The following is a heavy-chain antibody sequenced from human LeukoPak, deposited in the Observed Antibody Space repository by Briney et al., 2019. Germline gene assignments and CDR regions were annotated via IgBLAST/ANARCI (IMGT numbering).Heavy chain of an antibody. V-gene: IGHV4-38-2*02. CDR1: GYSISSGYY. CDR2: IYHSGST. J-gene: IGHJ4*02. D-gene: IGHD6-13*01. CDR3: ARDLGRGSSWSRWDFDY. Sequence: SESLSLTCTVSGYSISSGYYWGWIRQPPGKGLEWIGSIYHSGSTYYNPSLKSRVTISVDTSKNQFSLKLSSVTAADTAVYYCARDLGRGSSWSRWDFDYWGQGTLVTVSS.